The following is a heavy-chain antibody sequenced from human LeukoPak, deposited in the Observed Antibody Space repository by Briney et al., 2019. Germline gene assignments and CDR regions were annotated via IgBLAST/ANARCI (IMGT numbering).Heavy chain of an antibody. CDR1: GGSISSGSYY. D-gene: IGHD3-22*01. CDR3: ASYYDSSGFDI. Sequence: SETLSLTCTVSGGSISSGSYYWSWIRQPAGKGLEWIGRIYTSGSTNYNPSLKSRVTISVDTSKNPFSMKLSSVTAADTAVYYCASYYDSSGFDIWGQGTMVTVSS. V-gene: IGHV4-61*02. CDR2: IYTSGST. J-gene: IGHJ3*02.